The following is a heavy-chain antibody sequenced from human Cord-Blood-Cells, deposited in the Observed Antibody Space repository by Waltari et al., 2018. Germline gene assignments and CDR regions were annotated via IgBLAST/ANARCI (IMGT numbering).Heavy chain of an antibody. V-gene: IGHV3-30*18. CDR2: ISYDGSNK. CDR3: AKDLTGDDAFDI. D-gene: IGHD7-27*01. J-gene: IGHJ3*02. CDR1: GFTFSSYG. Sequence: QVQLVESGGGMVQPGRSLRLSCAASGFTFSSYGMHWVRQAPGKGLEWVAVISYDGSNKYYADSVKGRFTISRDNSKNTLYLQMNSLRAEDTAVYYCAKDLTGDDAFDIWGQGTMVTVSS.